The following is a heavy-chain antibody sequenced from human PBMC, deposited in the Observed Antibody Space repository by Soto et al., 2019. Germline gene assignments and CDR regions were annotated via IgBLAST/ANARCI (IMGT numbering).Heavy chain of an antibody. D-gene: IGHD2-2*01. CDR3: ARDPHIVVVPAAPYYYYYGMDV. CDR1: GFTFSSYW. V-gene: IGHV3-7*03. CDR2: IKQDGSEK. Sequence: EVQLVESGGGLVQPGGSLRLSCAASGFTFSSYWMSWVRQAPGKGLEWVANIKQDGSEKYYVDSVKGRFTISRDNAKNSLYLQMNSLRAEDTAVYYCARDPHIVVVPAAPYYYYYGMDVW. J-gene: IGHJ6*01.